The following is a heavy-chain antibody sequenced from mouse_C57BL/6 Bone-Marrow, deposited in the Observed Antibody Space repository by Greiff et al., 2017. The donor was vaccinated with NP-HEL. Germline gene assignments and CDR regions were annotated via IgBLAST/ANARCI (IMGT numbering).Heavy chain of an antibody. Sequence: EVMLVESGGGLVQPGGSLSLSCAASGFTFTDYYMSWVRQPPGKALEWLGFIRNKANGYTTEYSASVKGRFTISSDNSQTLLYLPMNALRAEDSATYYCARYPHYYGSSYWYFDVWGTGTTVTVSS. V-gene: IGHV7-3*01. CDR1: GFTFTDYY. CDR3: ARYPHYYGSSYWYFDV. D-gene: IGHD1-1*01. CDR2: IRNKANGYTT. J-gene: IGHJ1*03.